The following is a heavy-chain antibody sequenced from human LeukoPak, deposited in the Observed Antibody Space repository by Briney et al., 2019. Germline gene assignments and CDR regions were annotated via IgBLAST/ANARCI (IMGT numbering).Heavy chain of an antibody. Sequence: PGGSLRLSCAASGFTFSSYAMSWVRQAPGKGLEWVSAISGSGGSTYYADSVKGRFTISRDNSRNTAYLQMNSLRVEDTAVYFCARDARRAFDIWGQGTMVTVSS. CDR2: ISGSGGST. J-gene: IGHJ3*02. CDR3: ARDARRAFDI. V-gene: IGHV3-23*01. CDR1: GFTFSSYA.